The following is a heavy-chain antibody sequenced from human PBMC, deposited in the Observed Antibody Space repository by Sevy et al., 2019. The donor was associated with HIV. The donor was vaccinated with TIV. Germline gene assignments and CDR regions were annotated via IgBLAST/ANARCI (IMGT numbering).Heavy chain of an antibody. CDR2: IYYSGRT. D-gene: IGHD6-19*01. CDR1: GGSISSNNYY. CDR3: ARDHGYSNGWFPYYYYYGMDV. V-gene: IGHV4-31*03. Sequence: SETLSLTCTVSGGSISSNNYYWTWLRQLPGKGLEWIGYIYYSGRTYYNPSLKSRVTISVDTSKNQFLLNMRSLTAADMAVYYCARDHGYSNGWFPYYYYYGMDVWGQGTTVTVSS. J-gene: IGHJ6*02.